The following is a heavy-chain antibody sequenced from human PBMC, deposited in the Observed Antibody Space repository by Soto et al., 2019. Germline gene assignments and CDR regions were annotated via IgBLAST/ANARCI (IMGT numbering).Heavy chain of an antibody. CDR1: GASIAGGSYY. Sequence: PSETLSLTCSVSGASIAGGSYYWSWIRQPPGKGLEWIGYIPSRGRPFYNPSLTSRVSISADSSNKHLSLQLTSVTAADTAVYYCARDQYSGYDFALWGQGTLVTVSS. V-gene: IGHV4-30-4*01. CDR2: IPSRGRP. J-gene: IGHJ4*02. D-gene: IGHD5-12*01. CDR3: ARDQYSGYDFAL.